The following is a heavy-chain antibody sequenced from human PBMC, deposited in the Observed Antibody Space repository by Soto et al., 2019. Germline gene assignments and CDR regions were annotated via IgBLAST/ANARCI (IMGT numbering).Heavy chain of an antibody. V-gene: IGHV6-1*01. J-gene: IGHJ5*02. CDR1: GDSVSSNSAT. CDR3: AKGPGIAAALRIFWFDP. CDR2: TYYRSKWYN. Sequence: KQSQTLSLTCAISGDSVSSNSATWNWIRQSPSRGLEWLGRTYYRSKWYNDYAVSVKSRITINPDTSKNQFSLQLNSVTPEDTAVYYCAKGPGIAAALRIFWFDPWGQGTLVTVSS. D-gene: IGHD6-13*01.